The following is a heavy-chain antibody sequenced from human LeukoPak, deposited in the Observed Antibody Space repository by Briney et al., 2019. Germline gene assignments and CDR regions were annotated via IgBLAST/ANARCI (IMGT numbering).Heavy chain of an antibody. Sequence: GGSLRLSCVGSGFTFRSHAMSWVRQAPEKGLEFVSGICENGGTTYYADSVKGRFSISRDNSKNTLYLQMDSLRGEDTAVYYCAKDFRIGYSAHFDYWGQGALVTVSS. D-gene: IGHD2-21*01. CDR1: GFTFRSHA. CDR3: AKDFRIGYSAHFDY. CDR2: ICENGGTT. J-gene: IGHJ4*02. V-gene: IGHV3-23*01.